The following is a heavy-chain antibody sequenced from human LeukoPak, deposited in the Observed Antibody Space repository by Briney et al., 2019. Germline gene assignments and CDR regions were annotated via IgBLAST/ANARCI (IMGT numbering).Heavy chain of an antibody. J-gene: IGHJ4*02. V-gene: IGHV4-39*01. Sequence: SETLSLTCIVSGGSISSSNNYWGWIRQPPGKGLEWIGSIYYSGSTNYNPSLKSRVTISIDTSKNQFSLKLSSVTAADTAVYYCARQTGSGLFILPGGQGTLVTVSS. CDR3: ARQTGSGLFILP. CDR1: GGSISSSNNY. D-gene: IGHD3/OR15-3a*01. CDR2: IYYSGST.